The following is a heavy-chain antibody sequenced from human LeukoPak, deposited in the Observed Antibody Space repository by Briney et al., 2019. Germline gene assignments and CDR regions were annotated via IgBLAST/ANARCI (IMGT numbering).Heavy chain of an antibody. CDR3: ARDQYKDCSSTSCYRGWFDP. D-gene: IGHD2-2*01. CDR1: GGTFSSYA. J-gene: IGHJ5*02. V-gene: IGHV1-69*05. CDR2: IIPIFGTA. Sequence: ASVKVSCKASGGTFSSYAISWVRQAPGQGLEWMGGIIPIFGTANYAQKFQGRVTITTDESTSTAYMELSSLRSEDTAVYYCARDQYKDCSSTSCYRGWFDPWGQGTLVTVSS.